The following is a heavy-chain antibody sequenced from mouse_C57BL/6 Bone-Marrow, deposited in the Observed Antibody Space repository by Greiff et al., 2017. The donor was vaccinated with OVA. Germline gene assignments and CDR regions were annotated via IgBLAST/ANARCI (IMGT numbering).Heavy chain of an antibody. Sequence: VHLVESGAELVKPGASVKISCKASGYAFSSYWMNWVKQRPGKGLEWIGQIYPGDGDTNYNGKFKGKATLTADKSSSTAYMQLSSLTSEDSAVYFCARGTGTLLDYYWGQGTTLTVSS. V-gene: IGHV1-80*01. CDR1: GYAFSSYW. CDR3: ARGTGTLLDYY. CDR2: IYPGDGDT. D-gene: IGHD4-1*01. J-gene: IGHJ2*01.